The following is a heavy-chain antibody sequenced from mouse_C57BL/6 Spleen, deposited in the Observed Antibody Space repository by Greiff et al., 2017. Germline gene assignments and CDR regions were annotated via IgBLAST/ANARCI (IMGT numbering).Heavy chain of an antibody. J-gene: IGHJ2*01. CDR1: GYSITSGYY. V-gene: IGHV3-6*01. CDR2: ITYDGSN. CDR3: ARGEYFDY. Sequence: DVQLQESGPGLVKPSQSLSLTCSVTGYSITSGYYWNWIRQSPGNQLEWMGFITYDGSNNYNPSLKNRISITRDTSKNQFFLKLNSVTTEDTSTYYCARGEYFDYWGQGTTLTVSS.